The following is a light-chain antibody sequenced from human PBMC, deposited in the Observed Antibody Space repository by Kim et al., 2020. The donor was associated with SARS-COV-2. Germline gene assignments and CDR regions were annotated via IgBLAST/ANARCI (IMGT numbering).Light chain of an antibody. Sequence: SSELTQDPAVSVALGQTVRITCQGDSLRTYYASWYQQKPGQGPILVIYGKNKRPSGIPDRFSGSSSGNTASLTVTGAQAVDEADYYCNSRDNSGDHVVFGGGTQLTVL. CDR3: NSRDNSGDHVV. CDR2: GKN. CDR1: SLRTYY. J-gene: IGLJ2*01. V-gene: IGLV3-19*01.